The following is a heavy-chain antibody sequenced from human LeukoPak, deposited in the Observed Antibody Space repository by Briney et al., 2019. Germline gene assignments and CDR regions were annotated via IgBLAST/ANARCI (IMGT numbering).Heavy chain of an antibody. Sequence: ASVKVSCKASGYTFTSYDINWVRQATGQGLEWMGWMNPNSGNTGYAQKFQGRVTMTRNTSISTAYMELSSLRSEDTAVYYCALYIYGDYWGRAYEYFQHWGQGTLVTVSS. CDR3: ALYIYGDYWGRAYEYFQH. V-gene: IGHV1-8*01. CDR1: GYTFTSYD. J-gene: IGHJ1*01. CDR2: MNPNSGNT. D-gene: IGHD4-17*01.